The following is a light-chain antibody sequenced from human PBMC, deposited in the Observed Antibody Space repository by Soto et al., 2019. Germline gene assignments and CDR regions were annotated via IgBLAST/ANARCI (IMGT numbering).Light chain of an antibody. CDR3: QQYDSSPKT. J-gene: IGKJ1*01. CDR2: GAS. Sequence: EIVWTQSPGTLALSPGERATLSCRASQSVNSRLAWYQQKAGQAPRLLIYGASTRATGIPARFSGSGSGTEFTLTISSLQSEDFAVYYCQQYDSSPKTFGQGTKVDIK. V-gene: IGKV3-15*01. CDR1: QSVNSR.